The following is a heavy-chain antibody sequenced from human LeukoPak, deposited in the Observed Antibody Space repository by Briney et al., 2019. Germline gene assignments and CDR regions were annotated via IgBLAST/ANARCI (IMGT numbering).Heavy chain of an antibody. CDR1: GYTFTGYY. D-gene: IGHD4-17*01. CDR2: INPNSGGT. CDR3: ARDARFYGDSYFDY. J-gene: IGHJ4*02. Sequence: ASVKVSCKASGYTFTGYYMHWVRQAPGQGLEWMGWINPNSGGTNYAQKFQGRVTMTRDTSISTAYMELSRLRPDDTAVYYCARDARFYGDSYFDYWGQGTLVTVSS. V-gene: IGHV1-2*02.